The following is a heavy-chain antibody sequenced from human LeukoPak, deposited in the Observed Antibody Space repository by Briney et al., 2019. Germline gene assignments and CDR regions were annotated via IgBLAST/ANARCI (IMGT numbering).Heavy chain of an antibody. Sequence: GGSLRLSCTVSGFTLSSYEMSWIRQAPGKGLEWVSSIDYSGGSSYYADSVKGRFTISRDNSKNTLYLQMNSLRGDDTAVYYCANPHFDYWGQGTLVTVSS. CDR1: GFTLSSYE. J-gene: IGHJ4*02. V-gene: IGHV3-23*01. CDR3: ANPHFDY. CDR2: IDYSGGSS.